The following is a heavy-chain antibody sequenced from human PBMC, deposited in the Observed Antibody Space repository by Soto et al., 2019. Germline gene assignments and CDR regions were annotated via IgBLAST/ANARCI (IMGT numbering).Heavy chain of an antibody. Sequence: SETLSLTCTVSGGSISSGGYYWRWIRQHPGKGLERIGYIYYSGSTYYNPSLKSRVTISVDTSKNQFSLKLSSVTAADTAVYYCARLITGTLGGPWGQGTLVTVSS. V-gene: IGHV4-31*03. CDR3: ARLITGTLGGP. CDR1: GGSISSGGYY. CDR2: IYYSGST. J-gene: IGHJ5*02. D-gene: IGHD1-20*01.